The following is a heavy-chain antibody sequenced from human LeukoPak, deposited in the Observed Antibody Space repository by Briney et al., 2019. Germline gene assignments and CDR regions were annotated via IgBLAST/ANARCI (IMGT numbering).Heavy chain of an antibody. V-gene: IGHV3-9*01. CDR2: ISWNSGSI. CDR3: AKSGYYDILTGYYHYYFDY. D-gene: IGHD3-9*01. Sequence: GGSLRLSCAASGFTFSNAWMSWVRHAPGKGLEWVSGISWNSGSIGYADSVKGRFTISRDNAKNSLYLQMNSLRAEDTALYYCAKSGYYDILTGYYHYYFDYWGQGTLVTVSS. J-gene: IGHJ4*02. CDR1: GFTFSNAW.